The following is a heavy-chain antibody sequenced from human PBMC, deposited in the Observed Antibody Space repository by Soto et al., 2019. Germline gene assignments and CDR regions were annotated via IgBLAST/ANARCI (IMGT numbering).Heavy chain of an antibody. J-gene: IGHJ6*02. CDR2: INHSGST. CDR1: GGSFSGYY. Sequence: SETLSLTCAVYGGSFSGYYWSWIRQPPGKGLEWIGEINHSGSTNYNPSLKSRVTISVDTSKNQFSLKLSSVTAADTAVYYCARIVVVPAAIRGYYYYGMDVWGQGTRVTVSS. CDR3: ARIVVVPAAIRGYYYYGMDV. V-gene: IGHV4-34*01. D-gene: IGHD2-2*02.